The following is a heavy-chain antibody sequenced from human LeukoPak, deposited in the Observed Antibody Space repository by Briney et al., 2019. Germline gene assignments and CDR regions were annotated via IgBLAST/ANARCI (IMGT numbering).Heavy chain of an antibody. D-gene: IGHD3-10*01. Sequence: PSETLSLTCSVSGGSISSYYWSWIRQPAGKGLEWIGHMYTTGTTNYNSSIKSRVTMSVDTSKNQFSLRLTSVTAADTAVYYCARVYYSRFDPWGQGTLVTVSS. V-gene: IGHV4-4*07. CDR2: MYTTGTT. J-gene: IGHJ5*02. CDR1: GGSISSYY. CDR3: ARVYYSRFDP.